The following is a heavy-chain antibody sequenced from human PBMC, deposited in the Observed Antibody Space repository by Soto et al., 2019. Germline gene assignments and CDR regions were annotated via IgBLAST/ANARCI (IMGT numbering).Heavy chain of an antibody. CDR2: IYYSGST. J-gene: IGHJ6*02. D-gene: IGHD3-3*01. CDR1: GGSVSSGSYY. Sequence: SETLSLTCTVSGGSVSSGSYYWSWIRQPPGKGLEWIGYIYYSGSTNYNPSLKSRVTISVDTSKNQFSLKLSSVTAADTAVYYCARVDYDFWSGYPPDGMDVWGQGTTVTVSS. V-gene: IGHV4-61*01. CDR3: ARVDYDFWSGYPPDGMDV.